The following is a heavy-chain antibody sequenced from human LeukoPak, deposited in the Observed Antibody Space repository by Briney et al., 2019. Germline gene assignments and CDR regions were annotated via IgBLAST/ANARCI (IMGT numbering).Heavy chain of an antibody. CDR2: ISGSGGST. D-gene: IGHD3-16*02. Sequence: GGSLRLSCAASGFTFSSYAMSWVRQAPGKGLEWVSAISGSGGSTYCADSVKGRFTISRDNSKNALYLQMNSLRAEDTAVYYCAKARAGPIMITFGGVIVRWGQGTLVTVSS. CDR3: AKARAGPIMITFGGVIVR. J-gene: IGHJ4*02. CDR1: GFTFSSYA. V-gene: IGHV3-23*01.